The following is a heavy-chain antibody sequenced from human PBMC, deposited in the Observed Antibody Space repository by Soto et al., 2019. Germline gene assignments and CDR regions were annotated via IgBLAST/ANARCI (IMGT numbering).Heavy chain of an antibody. Sequence: EVQLVESGGGLIQPGGSLRLSCAASGFTVSSNYMSWVRQAPGKGLEWVSVIYSGGSTYYADCVKCRFTISRDNAKNTRYLQMNSLRAEDTAVYYCARDRVESGYPEYFQHWGQGTLVTVSS. CDR2: IYSGGST. CDR1: GFTVSSNY. V-gene: IGHV3-53*01. CDR3: ARDRVESGYPEYFQH. D-gene: IGHD3-22*01. J-gene: IGHJ1*01.